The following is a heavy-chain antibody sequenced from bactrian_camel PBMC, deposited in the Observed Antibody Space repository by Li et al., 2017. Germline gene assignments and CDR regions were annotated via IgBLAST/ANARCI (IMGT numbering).Heavy chain of an antibody. Sequence: HVQLVESGGGSVQAGESLRLSCTGSGYTYVGCSMAWYRQAPGKERALVSTISSDGTVSYADVVKGRFTISLDKDKNTLYLQMNSLKPEDTAMYYCVIETTTNLYTCSATHSDWGQGTQVTVS. V-gene: IGHV3S55*01. D-gene: IGHD2*01. J-gene: IGHJ4*01. CDR2: ISSDGTV. CDR3: VIETTTNLYTCSATHSD. CDR1: GYTYVGCS.